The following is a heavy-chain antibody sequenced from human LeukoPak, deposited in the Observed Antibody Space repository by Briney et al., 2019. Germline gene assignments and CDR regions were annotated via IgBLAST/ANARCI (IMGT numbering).Heavy chain of an antibody. CDR2: IYYSGST. J-gene: IGHJ4*02. Sequence: PSETLSLTCTVSGGPISSGGYYWSWIRQHPGKGLEWIGYIYYSGSTYYNPSLKSRVTISVDTSKNQFSLKLSSVTAADTAVYYCARAPYGFVGLDYWGQGTLVTVSS. D-gene: IGHD5-24*01. V-gene: IGHV4-31*03. CDR3: ARAPYGFVGLDY. CDR1: GGPISSGGYY.